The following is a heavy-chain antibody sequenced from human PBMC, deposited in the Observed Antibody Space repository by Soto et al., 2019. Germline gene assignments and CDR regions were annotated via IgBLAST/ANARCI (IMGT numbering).Heavy chain of an antibody. CDR1: GYTFTSYG. Sequence: ASVKVSCKASGYTFTSYGISWVRQAPGQGLEWMGWISAYNGNTNYAQKLQGRVTMTTDTSTSTAYMELRSLRSDDTAVYYCARSKWARIAARVAYYYGMDVWGQGTTVTVSS. CDR2: ISAYNGNT. CDR3: ARSKWARIAARVAYYYGMDV. V-gene: IGHV1-18*04. D-gene: IGHD6-6*01. J-gene: IGHJ6*02.